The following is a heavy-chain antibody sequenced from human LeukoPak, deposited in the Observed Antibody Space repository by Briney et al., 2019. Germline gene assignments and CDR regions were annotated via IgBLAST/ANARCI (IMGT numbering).Heavy chain of an antibody. CDR1: GYTFTSYY. J-gene: IGHJ4*02. CDR3: ASYSSGYYREIDY. D-gene: IGHD3-22*01. CDR2: INPSGGST. V-gene: IGHV1-46*03. Sequence: GASVKVTCKASGYTFTSYYMHWVRQAPGQGLEWMGIINPSGGSTSYAQKFQGRVTMTRDTSTSTAYMELRSLRSDDTALYYCASYSSGYYREIDYWGQGTLVTVSS.